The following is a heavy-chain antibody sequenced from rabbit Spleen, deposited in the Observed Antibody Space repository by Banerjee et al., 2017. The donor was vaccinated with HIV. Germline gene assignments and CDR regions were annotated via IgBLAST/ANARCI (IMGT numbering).Heavy chain of an antibody. CDR3: ARGGGL. V-gene: IGHV1S47*01. CDR1: GFDFSSYG. J-gene: IGHJ6*01. Sequence: QEQLEESGGDLVKPEGSLTLTCKASGFDFSSYGVSWVRQAPGKGLEWIGYIDPIFHTTTYANWVNGRFSISSDNAQNTVDLQMNSLTAADTATYFCARGGGLWGPGTLVTVS. CDR2: IDPIFHTT.